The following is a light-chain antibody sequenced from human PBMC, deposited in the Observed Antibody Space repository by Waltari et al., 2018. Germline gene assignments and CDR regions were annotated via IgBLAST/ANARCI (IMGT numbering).Light chain of an antibody. CDR1: QDIKTW. CDR2: GAS. CDR3: QQANSFPYT. J-gene: IGKJ2*01. V-gene: IGKV1-12*01. Sequence: DIQMTQSPSSVSASVGARVTITCRASQDIKTWLAWYQQKPGTAPKLLIYGASNLQTGVPSRFSGSGSGAYFTLTISSLLPEDFTTYYCQQANSFPYTFGQGTNLEI.